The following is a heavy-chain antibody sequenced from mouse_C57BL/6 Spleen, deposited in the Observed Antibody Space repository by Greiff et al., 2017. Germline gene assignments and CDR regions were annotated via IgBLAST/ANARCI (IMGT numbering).Heavy chain of an antibody. V-gene: IGHV1-15*01. J-gene: IGHJ1*03. CDR1: GFTFTDYE. CDR3: TRVQEYYGSSDGYFDV. CDR2: IDPETGGT. Sequence: VQLLQSGAELVRPGASVTLSCTASGFTFTDYEMHWVKQTPVHGLEWIGAIDPETGGTAYNQKFKGKAILTSDKSSSTSYMELRSLTSEDSAVYYCTRVQEYYGSSDGYFDVWGTGTTVTVSS. D-gene: IGHD1-1*01.